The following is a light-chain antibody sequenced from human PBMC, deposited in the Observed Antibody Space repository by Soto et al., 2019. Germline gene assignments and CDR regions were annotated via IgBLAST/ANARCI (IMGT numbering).Light chain of an antibody. V-gene: IGKV3-15*01. CDR3: QQYGGSPRT. CDR2: GAS. CDR1: QSVRTN. Sequence: ILMTQSPSTLSVSPGERATLSCRAGQSVRTNLAWYQQRPGQAPRLLIYGASTRATGIPASFSGSGSGTDCTLTISRLEPEDFAVYYCQQYGGSPRTFGQGTKVDIK. J-gene: IGKJ1*01.